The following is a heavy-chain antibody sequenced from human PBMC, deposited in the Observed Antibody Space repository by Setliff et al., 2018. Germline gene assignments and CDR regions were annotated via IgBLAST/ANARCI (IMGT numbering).Heavy chain of an antibody. CDR2: IYSSGST. CDR3: ARESRYYYDNLGTLDY. CDR1: GGSISSGVYY. V-gene: IGHV4-30-4*08. Sequence: SETLSLTCTVSGGSISSGVYYWSWIRQPPGKGLEWIGYIYSSGSTYYNPSLKSRVSISVDTSKNQFSLKLSSVTAADTAVYYCARESRYYYDNLGTLDYWGQGTRVTVSS. D-gene: IGHD3-22*01. J-gene: IGHJ4*02.